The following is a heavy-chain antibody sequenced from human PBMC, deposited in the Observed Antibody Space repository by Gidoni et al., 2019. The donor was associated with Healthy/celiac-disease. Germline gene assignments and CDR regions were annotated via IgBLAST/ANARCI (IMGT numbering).Heavy chain of an antibody. CDR2: ISGSGGST. CDR1: GSPFSSLA. J-gene: IGHJ6*03. CDR3: AKGGLYYYYMDV. V-gene: IGHV3-23*01. D-gene: IGHD3-16*01. Sequence: EVQLLVSGEGVVQPGGSLRLPCAGPGSPFSSLAMSWVRQAPGRGLEWVSGISGSGGSTYYEDSVKSRFTISRDNSKNKLYLQMNSLRAEDTAVYYCAKGGLYYYYMDVWGKGTTVTVSS.